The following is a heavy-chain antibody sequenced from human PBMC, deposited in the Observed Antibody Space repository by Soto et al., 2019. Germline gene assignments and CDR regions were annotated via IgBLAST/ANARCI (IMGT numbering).Heavy chain of an antibody. CDR1: GFTFSSYA. V-gene: IGHV3-30-3*01. J-gene: IGHJ1*01. CDR3: ARESEQWLNNRAEYFQH. Sequence: QVQLVESGGGVVQPGRSLRLSCAASGFTFSSYAMHWVRQAPGKGLEWVAVISYDGSNKYYADSVKGRFTISRDNSKNTVYVQMNRLRDEDTAVYYCARESEQWLNNRAEYFQHWGQGTLVTVSS. CDR2: ISYDGSNK. D-gene: IGHD6-19*01.